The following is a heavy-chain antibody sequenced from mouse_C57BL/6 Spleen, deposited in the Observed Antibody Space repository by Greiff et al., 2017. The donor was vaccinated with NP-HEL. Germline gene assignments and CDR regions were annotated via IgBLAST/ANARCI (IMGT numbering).Heavy chain of an antibody. CDR2: INYDGSST. J-gene: IGHJ1*03. Sequence: DVQLVESEGGLVQPGSSMKLSCTASGFTFSDYYMAWVRQVPEKGLEWVANINYDGSSTYYLDSLKSRFIISRDNAKNILYLQMSSLKSEDTATYYCARGRDWYFDVWGTGTTVTVSS. V-gene: IGHV5-16*01. CDR1: GFTFSDYY. CDR3: ARGRDWYFDV.